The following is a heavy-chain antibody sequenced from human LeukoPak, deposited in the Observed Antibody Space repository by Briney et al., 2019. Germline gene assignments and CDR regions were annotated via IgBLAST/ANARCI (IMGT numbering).Heavy chain of an antibody. Sequence: GASVKVSCKASGDTFTDYYIHWVRLAPGQGLEWMGWINPNNGATNYAQKFQGRVTMTRDTSISTAYMELSRLRSDDTAVFYCAATCSLSRSVLEDYSYSVDVWGQGTTVTVSS. D-gene: IGHD3-3*01. CDR1: GDTFTDYY. J-gene: IGHJ6*02. V-gene: IGHV1-2*02. CDR2: INPNNGAT. CDR3: AATCSLSRSVLEDYSYSVDV.